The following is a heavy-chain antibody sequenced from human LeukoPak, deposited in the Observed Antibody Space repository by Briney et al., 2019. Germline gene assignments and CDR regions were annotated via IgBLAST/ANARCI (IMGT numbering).Heavy chain of an antibody. D-gene: IGHD4-17*01. J-gene: IGHJ3*02. Sequence: SAPTLVNPTQTLTLTCTFSGFSLSTRGVGVGWVRQPPGRALAWLAFIYWNDDKRYSPSLKSRLTITKDTSKNQVVLTMANMDPVDTATYYCAHSGTVTTPHDAFDIWGQGTMVTVFS. CDR1: GFSLSTRGVG. CDR3: AHSGTVTTPHDAFDI. CDR2: IYWNDDK. V-gene: IGHV2-5*01.